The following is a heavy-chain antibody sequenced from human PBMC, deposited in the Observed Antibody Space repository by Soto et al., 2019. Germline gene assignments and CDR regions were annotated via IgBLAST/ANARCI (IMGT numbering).Heavy chain of an antibody. CDR2: INPNDGDT. D-gene: IGHD6-13*01. J-gene: IGHJ4*02. V-gene: IGHV1-2*02. CDR1: GYTFTDYY. CDR3: ATVPAAALKEDY. Sequence: QEQLVQSGAEVKKPGASVVVSCKASGYTFTDYYFHWVRHAPGQGLEWMGWINPNDGDTNYAQKFQGRVTMTRDTSISTADVELSSLRSDDTAVYYCATVPAAALKEDYWGQGTLVTVSS.